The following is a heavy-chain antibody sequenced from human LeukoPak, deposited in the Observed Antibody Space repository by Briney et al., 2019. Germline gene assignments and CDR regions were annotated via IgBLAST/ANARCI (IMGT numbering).Heavy chain of an antibody. CDR3: AREPYYGDYVDYYYYYMDV. V-gene: IGHV1-69*06. CDR2: IIPIFGTA. J-gene: IGHJ6*03. Sequence: EASVKVSCKASGGTFSSYAISWVRQAPGQGLEWMGGIIPIFGTANYAQQFQGRVTITADKSTSTAYMELSSLRSEDTAVYYCAREPYYGDYVDYYYYYMDVWGKGTTVTVSS. D-gene: IGHD4-17*01. CDR1: GGTFSSYA.